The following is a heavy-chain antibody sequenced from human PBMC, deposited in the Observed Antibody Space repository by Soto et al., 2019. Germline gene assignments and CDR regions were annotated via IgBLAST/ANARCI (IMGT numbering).Heavy chain of an antibody. CDR2: SIPIFGTA. J-gene: IGHJ6*02. CDR1: GGTFNNYP. V-gene: IGHV1-69*01. Sequence: QVQLVQSGAEVKKPGSSVKVSCKASGGTFNNYPITWVRQAPGEGLEWMGGSIPIFGTANYAQKLQGRVTISVDESKSTAYMELSSLRSEDTAVYYCAGGRGYSGDDHYYYFDMDVWGQGTTVTVSS. D-gene: IGHD5-12*01. CDR3: AGGRGYSGDDHYYYFDMDV.